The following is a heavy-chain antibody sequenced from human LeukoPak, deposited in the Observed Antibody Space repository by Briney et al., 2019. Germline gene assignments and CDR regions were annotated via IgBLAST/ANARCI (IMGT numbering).Heavy chain of an antibody. CDR2: ISYDGSNK. Sequence: SGGSLRLSCAASGFTFSSYAMHWVRQAPGKGLEWVAVISYDGSNKYYADSVKGRFTISRDNSKNTLYLQMNSLRAEDTAVYYCARSLWFGGGYMDVWGKGTTVTVSS. V-gene: IGHV3-30*04. CDR3: ARSLWFGGGYMDV. CDR1: GFTFSSYA. D-gene: IGHD3-10*01. J-gene: IGHJ6*03.